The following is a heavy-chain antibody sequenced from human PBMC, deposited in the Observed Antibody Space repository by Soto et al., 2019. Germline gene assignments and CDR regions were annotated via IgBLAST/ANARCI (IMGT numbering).Heavy chain of an antibody. CDR2: INHSGST. D-gene: IGHD3-22*01. J-gene: IGHJ6*02. V-gene: IGHV4-34*01. Sequence: PSETLSLTCAVYGGSFSGYYWSWIRQPPGKGLEWIGEINHSGSTNYNPSLKSRVTISVDTSKNQFSLKLSSVTAADTAVYYCARSSPRRVRAYYYGMDVWGQGTTVTVSS. CDR1: GGSFSGYY. CDR3: ARSSPRRVRAYYYGMDV.